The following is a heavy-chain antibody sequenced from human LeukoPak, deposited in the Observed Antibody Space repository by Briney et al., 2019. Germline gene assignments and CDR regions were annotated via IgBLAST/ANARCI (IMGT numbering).Heavy chain of an antibody. CDR2: ISGSGGST. D-gene: IGHD6-6*01. J-gene: IGHJ4*02. Sequence: QPGGSLRLSCAASGFTFSSYAMSWVRQAPGKGLEWVSAISGSGGSTYYADSVKGRFTISRDNSKNTLYLQMNSLRAEDTAVYYRAKDRAYSSSPFDYWGQGTLVTVSS. CDR3: AKDRAYSSSPFDY. V-gene: IGHV3-23*01. CDR1: GFTFSSYA.